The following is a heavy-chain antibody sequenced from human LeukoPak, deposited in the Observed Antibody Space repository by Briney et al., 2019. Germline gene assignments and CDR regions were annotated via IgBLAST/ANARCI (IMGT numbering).Heavy chain of an antibody. D-gene: IGHD2-2*01. J-gene: IGHJ4*02. CDR2: IYYSGST. CDR3: ARGGGTDIVVVPAALDY. CDR1: GGSISSYY. Sequence: SETLSLTCTVSGGSISSYYWSWIRQPPGKGLEWIGYIYYSGSTNYNPSLKSRVTISVDRSKNQFSLKLSSVTAADTAVYYCARGGGTDIVVVPAALDYWGQGTLVTVSS. V-gene: IGHV4-59*12.